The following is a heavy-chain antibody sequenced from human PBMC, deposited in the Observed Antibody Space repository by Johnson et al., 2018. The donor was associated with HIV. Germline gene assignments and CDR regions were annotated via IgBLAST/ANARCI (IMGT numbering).Heavy chain of an antibody. CDR2: ISYDETND. CDR3: AKLRKKQWLVGEAFDI. J-gene: IGHJ3*02. Sequence: QVQLVESGGGVVQPGRSLRLSCAASGFIFSSYGMHWVRQAPGKGLEWVAVISYDETNDYYADSVNGRFTISRDNPKNTLYLQMNSLRAEDTAIYYCAKLRKKQWLVGEAFDIWGQGTMVTVSS. CDR1: GFIFSSYG. D-gene: IGHD6-19*01. V-gene: IGHV3-30*18.